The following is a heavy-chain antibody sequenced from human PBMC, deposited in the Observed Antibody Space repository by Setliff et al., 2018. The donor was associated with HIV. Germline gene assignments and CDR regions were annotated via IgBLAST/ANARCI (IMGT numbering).Heavy chain of an antibody. J-gene: IGHJ6*03. CDR2: ITGGGTVR. CDR1: RFIFDTYE. CDR3: VSTNEGPLRFLYMDV. Sequence: PGGSLRLSCAASRFIFDTYEMNWVRQAPGKGLEWVAYITGGGTVRHYADSVKGRFTISRDNANNLLFLQMNSLRAEDTAVYYCVSTNEGPLRFLYMDVWGKGTTVTVSS. V-gene: IGHV3-48*03. D-gene: IGHD2-8*01.